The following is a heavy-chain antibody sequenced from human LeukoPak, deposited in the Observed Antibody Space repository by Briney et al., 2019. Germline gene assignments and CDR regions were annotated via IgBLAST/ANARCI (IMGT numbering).Heavy chain of an antibody. CDR2: IYYSGST. CDR3: ARTIPYYDILTGYYTSNTNWFDP. J-gene: IGHJ5*02. CDR1: GGSISSYY. Sequence: SETLSLTCTVSGGSISSYYWSWIRQPPGKGLEWIGYIYYSGSTNYNPSLKSRVTISVDTSKNQFSLKLSSVTAADTAVYYCARTIPYYDILTGYYTSNTNWFDPWGQGTLVNVSS. D-gene: IGHD3-9*01. V-gene: IGHV4-59*01.